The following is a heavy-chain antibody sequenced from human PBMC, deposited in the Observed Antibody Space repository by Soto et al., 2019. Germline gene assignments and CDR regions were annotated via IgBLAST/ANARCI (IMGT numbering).Heavy chain of an antibody. V-gene: IGHV3-33*01. CDR1: GFSLRTDG. J-gene: IGHJ5*02. CDR3: ARDVVTAVAGSVNCSDP. Sequence: GGSLRLSCAASGFSLRTDGMHWLSRAPGKGLEWVAFIWYDGTKKFYANSVKGRSTISKDNSNNILYLQMSGLRAEDTAVYYCARDVVTAVAGSVNCSDPWGQGTLVTVSS. D-gene: IGHD6-19*01. CDR2: IWYDGTKK.